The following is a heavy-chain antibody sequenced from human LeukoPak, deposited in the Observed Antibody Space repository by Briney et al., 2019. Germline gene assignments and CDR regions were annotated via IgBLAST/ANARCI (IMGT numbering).Heavy chain of an antibody. J-gene: IGHJ4*02. CDR3: ARGGGYGDYGYVDY. D-gene: IGHD4-17*01. CDR2: IYTSGST. Sequence: PSETLSLTYTVSGGSISSYYWSWIRQPAGKGLEWIGRIYTSGSTNYNPSLKSRVTMSVDASKNQFSLKLSSVTAADTAVYYCARGGGYGDYGYVDYWGQGTLVTVSS. CDR1: GGSISSYY. V-gene: IGHV4-4*07.